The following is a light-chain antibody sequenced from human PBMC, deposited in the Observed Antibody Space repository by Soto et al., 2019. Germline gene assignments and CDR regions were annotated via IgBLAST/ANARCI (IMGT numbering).Light chain of an antibody. CDR3: QQYYDYPPLS. J-gene: IGKJ4*01. Sequence: EIVMTQSPAPLSASPGERATLSCRASRNINRKLAWYQQKPGQAPMLLIAGAATRATGIPASFSGSWSGTEFPLTISSLLSEDFAVYYCQQYYDYPPLSFGGGTKVEIK. CDR2: GAA. CDR1: RNINRK. V-gene: IGKV3-15*01.